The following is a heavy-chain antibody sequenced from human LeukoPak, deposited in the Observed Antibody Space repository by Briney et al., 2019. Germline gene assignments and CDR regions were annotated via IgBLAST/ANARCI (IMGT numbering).Heavy chain of an antibody. Sequence: GGSLRLSCAASGFTFSSYAMSWVRQAPGKGLEWVSAIGGSGGSPYYADSVKGRFTISRDNSKSTLYLQINSLRVEDTAVYFCAKDRQRITMVRGVINGFDYWGQGTLVTISS. D-gene: IGHD3-10*01. CDR2: IGGSGGSP. CDR1: GFTFSSYA. CDR3: AKDRQRITMVRGVINGFDY. V-gene: IGHV3-23*01. J-gene: IGHJ4*02.